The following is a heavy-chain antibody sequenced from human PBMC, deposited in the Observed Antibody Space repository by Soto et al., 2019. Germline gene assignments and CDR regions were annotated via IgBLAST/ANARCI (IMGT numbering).Heavy chain of an antibody. Sequence: GASVKVSCKACGGAFGRYSVSWVRQAPGQGLEWIGGVIPVFNTSNYSLKFQGRVAIFADLSTSTVFMELRSLRSEDTALYYCARGDEMTAVTIFEYWGQGTLVTVSS. J-gene: IGHJ4*02. CDR3: ARGDEMTAVTIFEY. V-gene: IGHV1-69*13. CDR2: VIPVFNTS. D-gene: IGHD4-17*01. CDR1: GGAFGRYS.